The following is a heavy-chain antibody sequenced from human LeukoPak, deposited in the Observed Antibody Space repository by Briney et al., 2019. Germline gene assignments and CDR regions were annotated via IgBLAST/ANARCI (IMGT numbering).Heavy chain of an antibody. V-gene: IGHV3-30-3*01. Sequence: GRSLRPSCAASGFTFSSYAMHWVRQAPGKGLEWVAVISYDGSNKYYADSVKGQFTISRDNSKNTLYLQMNSLRAEDTAVYYCARDLWDTAPFGYWGQGTLVAVSS. CDR1: GFTFSSYA. CDR2: ISYDGSNK. J-gene: IGHJ4*02. D-gene: IGHD5-18*01. CDR3: ARDLWDTAPFGY.